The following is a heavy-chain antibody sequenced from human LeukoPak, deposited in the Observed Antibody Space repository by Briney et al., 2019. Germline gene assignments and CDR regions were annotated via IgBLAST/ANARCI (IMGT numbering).Heavy chain of an antibody. V-gene: IGHV3-64D*06. J-gene: IGHJ1*01. CDR1: LFTFSIFA. Sequence: QSGGSLSLSCSPSLFTFSIFAMHWVRQSPGQELQYVSVISGNGFSTSYADSVQGRFTISRDNYKHTVYLQMSSLRAEDTAVYYCVGDGGDGYNKFFHHWGQGTMVTVSS. CDR3: VGDGGDGYNKFFHH. CDR2: ISGNGFST. D-gene: IGHD5-24*01.